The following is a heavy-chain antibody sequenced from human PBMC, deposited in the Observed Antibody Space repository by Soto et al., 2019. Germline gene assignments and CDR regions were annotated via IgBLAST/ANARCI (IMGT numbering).Heavy chain of an antibody. D-gene: IGHD4-4*01. CDR3: ARQGAGRRVTNVWDYYYGMDV. J-gene: IGHJ6*02. Sequence: QVQLVQSGAEVKKPGSSVKVSCKASGGTFSSYAISWVRQAPGQGLKWMGGIIPIFGAANYAQKFQGRVTITADESTSTAYMELSSLRSEDTAVYYCARQGAGRRVTNVWDYYYGMDVWGQGTTVTVSS. CDR2: IIPIFGAA. CDR1: GGTFSSYA. V-gene: IGHV1-69*01.